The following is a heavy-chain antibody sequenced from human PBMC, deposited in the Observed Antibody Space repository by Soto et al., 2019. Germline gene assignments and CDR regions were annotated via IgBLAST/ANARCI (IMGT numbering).Heavy chain of an antibody. J-gene: IGHJ4*02. CDR1: GFTFSNAW. Sequence: GGSLRLSCAASGFTFSNAWMSWVRPAPGKGLEWVGRIKSKTDGGTTDYAAPVKGRFTISRDDSKNTLYLQMNSLKTEDTAVYYCTTEGIIVVGPGYGYWGQGTLVTVSS. CDR3: TTEGIIVVGPGYGY. CDR2: IKSKTDGGTT. D-gene: IGHD2-2*01. V-gene: IGHV3-15*01.